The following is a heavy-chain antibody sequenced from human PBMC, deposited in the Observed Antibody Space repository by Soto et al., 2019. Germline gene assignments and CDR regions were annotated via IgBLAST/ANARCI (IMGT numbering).Heavy chain of an antibody. CDR1: GYTFTGYY. V-gene: IGHV1-2*02. J-gene: IGHJ4*02. D-gene: IGHD2-15*01. CDR2: INPNRGGT. CDR3: ARDLAKGGGSAGFDY. Sequence: QVQLVQSGAEVKKPGASVKVSCKASGYTFTGYYIHWVRQAPGQGLEWMGWINPNRGGTKYPQKFQGRVTMTRDTSFRPVDMSLTGLKSDDTAVYFCARDLAKGGGSAGFDYWGQGTLVAVSS.